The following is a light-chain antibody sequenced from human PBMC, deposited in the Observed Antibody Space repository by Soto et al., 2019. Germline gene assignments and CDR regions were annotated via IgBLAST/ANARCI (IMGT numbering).Light chain of an antibody. V-gene: IGKV1-6*01. CDR3: LQDYNYPRT. Sequence: AIQMTQSPSSLSASVGDRVTITCRASQGIRGDLAWYQQKPGKAPKLLIYGASTLHSGVPSRFSGSGSGTDFTLTISRLQPEDFATYYCLQDYNYPRTFGQGTKVEIK. CDR2: GAS. CDR1: QGIRGD. J-gene: IGKJ1*01.